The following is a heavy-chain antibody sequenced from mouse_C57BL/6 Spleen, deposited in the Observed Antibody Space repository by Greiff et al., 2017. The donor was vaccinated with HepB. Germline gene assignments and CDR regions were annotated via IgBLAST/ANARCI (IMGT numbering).Heavy chain of an antibody. Sequence: DVQLQESGPGLVKPSQSLSLTCSVTGYSITSGYYWNWIRQFPGNKLEWMGYISYDGSNNYNPSLKNRTAITRDTSKNQFFLKLNSVTTEDTATYYCARDNDGYPFYAMDYWGQGTSVTVSS. CDR3: ARDNDGYPFYAMDY. D-gene: IGHD2-3*01. J-gene: IGHJ4*01. CDR1: GYSITSGYY. V-gene: IGHV3-6*01. CDR2: ISYDGSN.